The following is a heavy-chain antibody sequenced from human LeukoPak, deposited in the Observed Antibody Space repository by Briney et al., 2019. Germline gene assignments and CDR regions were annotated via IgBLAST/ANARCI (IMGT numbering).Heavy chain of an antibody. Sequence: ASVKVSCKASGYTFTGYYMHWVQQAPGQGLEWMGWINPNSGGTNYAQKFQGRVTMTRDTSISTAYMELSRLRSDDTAVYYCAREYYDYVWGSYRPFDYWGQGTLVTVSS. CDR3: AREYYDYVWGSYRPFDY. CDR1: GYTFTGYY. V-gene: IGHV1-2*02. CDR2: INPNSGGT. J-gene: IGHJ4*02. D-gene: IGHD3-16*02.